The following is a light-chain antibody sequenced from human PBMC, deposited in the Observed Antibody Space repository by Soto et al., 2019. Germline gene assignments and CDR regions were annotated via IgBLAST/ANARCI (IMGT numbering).Light chain of an antibody. V-gene: IGLV7-46*01. J-gene: IGLJ3*02. CDR2: DTT. Sequence: QAVVTQEPSLTVSPGGTVTLTCGSSTGAVTSGHYPYWFQQKPGQAPRTLIYDTTHKHSWTPARFSGSLLGGKAALTLAGAQTDDEADYYCLLSYSGTNWVFGGGTKVTVL. CDR1: TGAVTSGHY. CDR3: LLSYSGTNWV.